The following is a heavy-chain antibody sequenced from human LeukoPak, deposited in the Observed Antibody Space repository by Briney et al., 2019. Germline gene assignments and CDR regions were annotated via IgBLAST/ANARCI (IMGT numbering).Heavy chain of an antibody. CDR1: GFTFSNYK. J-gene: IGHJ5*02. D-gene: IGHD4-17*01. CDR3: AREGLTVTHNWFDP. Sequence: GGSLRLSCAASGFTFSNYKMNWVRQAPGKGLEWVSSISSTSTYINYADSVKGRFTISRDNAKNSLYLQMNSLRAEDTAVYYCAREGLTVTHNWFDPWGQGTLVTVSS. V-gene: IGHV3-21*01. CDR2: ISSTSTYI.